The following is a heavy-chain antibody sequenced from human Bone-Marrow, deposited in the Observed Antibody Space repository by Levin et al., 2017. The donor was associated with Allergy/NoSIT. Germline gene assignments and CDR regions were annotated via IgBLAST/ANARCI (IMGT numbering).Heavy chain of an antibody. V-gene: IGHV4-34*01. J-gene: IGHJ5*02. Sequence: SETLSLTCAVYGGSFSGYYWSWIRQPPGKGLEWIGEINHSGSSNYNPSLKSRVTISVDTSKNQFSLKLSSVTAADTAVYYCARGRRRLWFGEVSSSNWFDPWGQGTLVTVSS. CDR1: GGSFSGYY. CDR3: ARGRRRLWFGEVSSSNWFDP. CDR2: INHSGSS. D-gene: IGHD3-10*01.